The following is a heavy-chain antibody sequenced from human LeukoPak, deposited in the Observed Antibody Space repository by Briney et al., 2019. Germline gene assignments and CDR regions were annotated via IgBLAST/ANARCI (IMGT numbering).Heavy chain of an antibody. Sequence: GESLKISCKASGYRFTSYWIGWVRQMPGKGLEWMGIIYPGDSDTRYSPSFQGQVTISADKSISTAYLQWSSLKASDTAMYYCATNHPDSYFDYWGQGTLVTVSS. CDR1: GYRFTSYW. CDR3: ATNHPDSYFDY. J-gene: IGHJ4*02. V-gene: IGHV5-51*01. CDR2: IYPGDSDT.